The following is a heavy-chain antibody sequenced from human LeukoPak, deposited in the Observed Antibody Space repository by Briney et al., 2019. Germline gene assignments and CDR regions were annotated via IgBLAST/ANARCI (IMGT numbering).Heavy chain of an antibody. V-gene: IGHV1-2*02. CDR1: GYTFIGYY. CDR3: ARDGVFRFEVGDVYYYYMDV. J-gene: IGHJ6*03. Sequence: ASVKVFCKASGYTFIGYYMHWVRQAPGQRLEWMGWINPNSGGTNYAQKFQGRVTMTRDTSNNTVYMDLTRLIFDDTAMYYCARDGVFRFEVGDVYYYYMDVWGKGTTVIISS. CDR2: INPNSGGT. D-gene: IGHD2-21*02.